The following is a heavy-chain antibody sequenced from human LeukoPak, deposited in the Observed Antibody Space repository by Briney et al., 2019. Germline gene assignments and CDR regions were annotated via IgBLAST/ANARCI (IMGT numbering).Heavy chain of an antibody. CDR3: ARGHFDWSHTYYFDY. Sequence: ASVKVSCKASGYTFNNHYMYWVRQAPGQGLEWMGVVNPSGGSTSYAQKFQGRVTMTRDTSTRTVYMEVNSLRSEDTAVCYCARGHFDWSHTYYFDYWGQGTLVTVSS. J-gene: IGHJ4*02. V-gene: IGHV1-46*02. CDR1: GYTFNNHY. CDR2: VNPSGGST. D-gene: IGHD3-9*01.